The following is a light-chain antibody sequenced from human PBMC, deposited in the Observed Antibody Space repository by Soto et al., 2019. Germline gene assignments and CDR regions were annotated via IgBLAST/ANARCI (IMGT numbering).Light chain of an antibody. V-gene: IGLV2-8*01. Sequence: QSALTQPPSASGSPGQSVTISCTGTSSDVGAYNYVSWYQQYPGKVPRLMIYEVNKRPSGVPDRFSGSKSGNTASLTVSGLQAEDEADYYCTSYAGGNNVFGTRTKLTVL. J-gene: IGLJ1*01. CDR2: EVN. CDR3: TSYAGGNNV. CDR1: SSDVGAYNY.